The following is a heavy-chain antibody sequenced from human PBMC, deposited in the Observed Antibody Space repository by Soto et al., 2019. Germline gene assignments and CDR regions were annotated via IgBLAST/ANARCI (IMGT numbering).Heavy chain of an antibody. CDR1: GFTVSSNY. J-gene: IGHJ6*02. CDR3: ARERGLRRKGHPGGYYYGMDV. V-gene: IGHV3-53*01. Sequence: GGSLRLSCAASGFTVSSNYMSWVRQAPGKGLEWVSVIYSGGSTYYADSVKGRFTISRDNSKNTLYLQMNSLRAEDTAVYYCARERGLRRKGHPGGYYYGMDVWGQGTTVTVSS. CDR2: IYSGGST. D-gene: IGHD3-10*01.